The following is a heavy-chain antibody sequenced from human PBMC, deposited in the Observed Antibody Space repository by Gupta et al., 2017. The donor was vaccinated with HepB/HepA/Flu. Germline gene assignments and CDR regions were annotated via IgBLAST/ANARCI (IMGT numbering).Heavy chain of an antibody. CDR2: IYYSGST. D-gene: IGHD5-18*01. V-gene: IGHV4-59*01. CDR1: GGSISSYY. J-gene: IGHJ2*01. Sequence: QVQLQESGPGLVKPSETLSLTCTVSGGSISSYYWSWIRQPPGKGLEWIGYIYYSGSTNYNPSLKSRVTISVDTSKNQFSLKLSSVTAADTAVYYCAREETAMSYWYFDLWGRGTLVTVSS. CDR3: AREETAMSYWYFDL.